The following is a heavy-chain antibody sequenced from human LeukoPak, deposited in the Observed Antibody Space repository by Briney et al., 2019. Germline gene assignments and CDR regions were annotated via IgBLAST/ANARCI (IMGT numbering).Heavy chain of an antibody. CDR2: IYYSGST. CDR3: ARQEWLVLNAFDI. V-gene: IGHV4-39*01. D-gene: IGHD6-19*01. CDR1: GGSISSSSYY. Sequence: SETLSLTCTVSGGSISSSSYYWGWIRQPPGKGLEWIGSIYYSGSTYYNPSLKSRITISVDTSKNQFSLKLSSVTAADTAVYYRARQEWLVLNAFDIWGQGTMVTVSS. J-gene: IGHJ3*02.